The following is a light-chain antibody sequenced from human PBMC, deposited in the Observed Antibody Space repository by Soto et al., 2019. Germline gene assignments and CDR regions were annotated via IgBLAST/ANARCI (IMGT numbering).Light chain of an antibody. CDR3: YSYAGSSLWV. Sequence: QSALTQPRSVSGSPGQSVTISCTGTSSDVGAYNYVSWYQHHPGKAPKLVIYDVTKRPSGVPDRFAGSKSGNTASLTISGLQAEDEADYYCYSYAGSSLWVFGGGTKVTVL. CDR2: DVT. CDR1: SSDVGAYNY. J-gene: IGLJ3*02. V-gene: IGLV2-11*01.